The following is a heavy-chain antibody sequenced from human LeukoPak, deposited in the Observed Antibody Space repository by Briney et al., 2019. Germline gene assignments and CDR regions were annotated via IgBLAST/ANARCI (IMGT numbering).Heavy chain of an antibody. D-gene: IGHD6-13*01. V-gene: IGHV1-2*02. CDR1: GYTFTGYY. CDR3: ATAVIVAVFGDAFDI. CDR2: INPNSGDT. J-gene: IGHJ3*02. Sequence: GASVKVSCKASGYTFTGYYMHWVRQAPGQGLEWMGWINPNSGDTNYAQKFQGRVTMTRDTSISTAYMELRRLRYDDTAVYYCATAVIVAVFGDAFDIWGQGTLATVSS.